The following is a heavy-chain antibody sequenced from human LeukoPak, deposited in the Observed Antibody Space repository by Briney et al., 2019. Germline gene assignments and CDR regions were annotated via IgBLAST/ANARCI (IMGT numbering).Heavy chain of an antibody. J-gene: IGHJ6*02. CDR3: ARGGGLDV. CDR2: INHNGNVN. D-gene: IGHD3-16*01. CDR1: GFTFSSYW. V-gene: IGHV3-7*03. Sequence: GGSLRLSCAASGFTFSSYWMNWARQAPGKGLEWVASINHNGNVNYYVDTVKGRFTISRGNAKNSLYLQMGNLRAEDTAVYFWARGGGLDVWGQGAMVTVSS.